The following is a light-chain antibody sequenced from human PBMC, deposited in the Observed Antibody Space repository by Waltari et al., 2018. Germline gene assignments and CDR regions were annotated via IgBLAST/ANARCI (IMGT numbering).Light chain of an antibody. CDR2: EVT. CDR3: CSYASSPTFWV. V-gene: IGLV2-23*02. CDR1: GSDIGIYNL. J-gene: IGLJ3*02. Sequence: QSALTQPASVSGSPGQSITISCTGAGSDIGIYNLVSWFQHHPGRAPKLMIYEVTERPSGVSNRFSGSKSGNTASLTISGLQPEDEADYYCCSYASSPTFWVFGGGTKLTVL.